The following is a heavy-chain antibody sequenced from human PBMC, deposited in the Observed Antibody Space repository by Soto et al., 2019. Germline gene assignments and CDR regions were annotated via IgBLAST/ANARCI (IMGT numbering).Heavy chain of an antibody. CDR2: VYHTGST. V-gene: IGHV4-30-4*01. J-gene: IGHJ3*01. CDR3: TRVPLYVQSDLSHGFEV. Sequence: QVQLQESGPGLVKPSQTLSLSCTVSGDSMSRGDYYWSWIRLPPGKGLEWIGFVYHTGSTYYSPSLRGRVHISVATSKNQFSLELNSVTAAHTAVYYCTRVPLYVQSDLSHGFEVWGPGTTVSVSS. D-gene: IGHD2-8*01. CDR1: GDSMSRGDYY.